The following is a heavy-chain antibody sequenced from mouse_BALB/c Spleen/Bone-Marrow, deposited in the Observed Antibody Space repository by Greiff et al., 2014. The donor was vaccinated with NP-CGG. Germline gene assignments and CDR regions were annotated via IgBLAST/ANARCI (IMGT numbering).Heavy chain of an antibody. Sequence: VQLQQSGAELMKPGASVKISCEATGYTFSSYWIEWVKQRPGHGLEWIGEILPGSGSTNYNEKFKGKATFTADTSSNTAYMQLSSLTSEDSAVYYCARGIDYYAMDYWGQGTSVTVSS. CDR2: ILPGSGST. V-gene: IGHV1-9*01. CDR3: ARGIDYYAMDY. J-gene: IGHJ4*01. CDR1: GYTFSSYW.